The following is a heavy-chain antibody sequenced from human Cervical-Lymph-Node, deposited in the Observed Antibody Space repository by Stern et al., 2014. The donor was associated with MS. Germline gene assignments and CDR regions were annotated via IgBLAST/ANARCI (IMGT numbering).Heavy chain of an antibody. D-gene: IGHD1-26*01. CDR2: AIPIFGPA. Sequence: VKLVESGAEVKKPGSSVKVSCKASGGTFSSYAISWVRQAPGKGLEWLGGAIPIFGPANSDQKVQGRVTITTDESTSTTYMELSSLRSEDTAVYYCARGELKEGLVRGMDVWGQGTTVTVSS. CDR1: GGTFSSYA. V-gene: IGHV1-69*05. CDR3: ARGELKEGLVRGMDV. J-gene: IGHJ6*02.